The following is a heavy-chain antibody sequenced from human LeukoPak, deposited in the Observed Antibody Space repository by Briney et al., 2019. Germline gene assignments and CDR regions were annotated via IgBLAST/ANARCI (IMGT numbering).Heavy chain of an antibody. Sequence: SETLSLTCTVSGGSISSGSYYWSWIRQPPGKGLEWIGYIYHSGSTYYNPSLKSRVTISVDRSKNQFSLKLSSVTAADTAVYYCARGSYDSSGYYFDYWGQGTLVTVSS. CDR2: IYHSGST. V-gene: IGHV4-30-2*01. D-gene: IGHD3-22*01. J-gene: IGHJ4*02. CDR3: ARGSYDSSGYYFDY. CDR1: GGSISSGSYY.